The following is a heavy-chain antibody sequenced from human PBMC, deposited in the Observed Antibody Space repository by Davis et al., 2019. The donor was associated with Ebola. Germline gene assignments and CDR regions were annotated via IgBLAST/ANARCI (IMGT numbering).Heavy chain of an antibody. CDR3: TKDPDYSNY. Sequence: GESLKISCAASGFTFSDYYMSWIRQAPGKGLEWVGRIKSKTDGGTTDYAAPVKGRFTISRDDSKNTLYLQMNSLKTEDTAVYYCTKDPDYSNYWGQGTLVTVSS. CDR1: GFTFSDYY. D-gene: IGHD4-11*01. J-gene: IGHJ4*02. CDR2: IKSKTDGGTT. V-gene: IGHV3-15*01.